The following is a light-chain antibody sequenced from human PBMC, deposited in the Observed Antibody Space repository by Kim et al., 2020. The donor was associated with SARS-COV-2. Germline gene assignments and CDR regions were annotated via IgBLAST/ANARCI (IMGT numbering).Light chain of an antibody. CDR2: AAS. Sequence: DIQMTQSPSSLSASVGDRVTITCRASQGISNYLVWYQQKAGKVPKLLIYAASTLQSGVPSRFSGSGSGTDFTLTISSLQPEDVATYYCQIYNSVPITFGQGTRLEIK. J-gene: IGKJ5*01. V-gene: IGKV1-27*01. CDR3: QIYNSVPIT. CDR1: QGISNY.